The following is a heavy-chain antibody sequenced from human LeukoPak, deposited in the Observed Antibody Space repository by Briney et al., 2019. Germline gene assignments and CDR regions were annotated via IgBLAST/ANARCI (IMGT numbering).Heavy chain of an antibody. Sequence: PGGSLRLSCAASGFTFSTYAMSWVRQAPGKGLEWVSLISGSGGSTYYADSVKGRFAISRDNGKSTLSLQMNSLRAEDTALYYCAKERLTTTTFDSWGRGTLVTVSS. CDR2: ISGSGGST. CDR1: GFTFSTYA. CDR3: AKERLTTTTFDS. V-gene: IGHV3-23*01. D-gene: IGHD4-11*01. J-gene: IGHJ4*02.